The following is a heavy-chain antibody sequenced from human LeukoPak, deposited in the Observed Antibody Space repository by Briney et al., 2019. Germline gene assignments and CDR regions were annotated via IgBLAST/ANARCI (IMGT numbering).Heavy chain of an antibody. J-gene: IGHJ3*02. CDR2: IYYTGRT. D-gene: IGHD3-22*01. V-gene: IGHV4-59*07. CDR1: GGSISPKY. Sequence: SDTLSLTCSVSGGSISPKYWTWIRQPPGKGLEWIGFIYYTGRTNYNPSLKSRLTISIGTSKSQFSLKMSSLTAADTAVYYCARLLDYDSSGYPDTFDIWGQGTMVTVSS. CDR3: ARLLDYDSSGYPDTFDI.